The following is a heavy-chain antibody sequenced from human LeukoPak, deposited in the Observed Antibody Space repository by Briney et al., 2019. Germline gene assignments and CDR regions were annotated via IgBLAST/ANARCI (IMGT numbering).Heavy chain of an antibody. D-gene: IGHD1-26*01. CDR1: GAAISTRDYF. V-gene: IGHV4-39*01. Sequence: PSESLSLTCTVSGAAISTRDYFWGWLRQSPGQGLEWIGNIYYSGTSTYYNPSLQSRITISLDTSKNQFSLKLNSVTAADTAVYYCARPKVGATYAFDIWGQGTMVTVSS. CDR2: IYYSGTST. CDR3: ARPKVGATYAFDI. J-gene: IGHJ3*02.